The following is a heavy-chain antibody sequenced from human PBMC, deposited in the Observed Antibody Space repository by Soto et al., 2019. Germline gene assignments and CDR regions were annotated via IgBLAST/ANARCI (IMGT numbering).Heavy chain of an antibody. J-gene: IGHJ6*02. V-gene: IGHV4-59*01. CDR2: IYYSGST. D-gene: IGHD5-12*01. CDR1: GGSISSYY. CDR3: ARSFGYSGYDYDNLGMDV. Sequence: PSETLSLTCTVSGGSISSYYWSLIRQPPGKGLEWIGYIYYSGSTNYNPSLKSRVTISVDTSKNQFSLKLSSVTAADTAVYYCARSFGYSGYDYDNLGMDVWGQGTTVTVSS.